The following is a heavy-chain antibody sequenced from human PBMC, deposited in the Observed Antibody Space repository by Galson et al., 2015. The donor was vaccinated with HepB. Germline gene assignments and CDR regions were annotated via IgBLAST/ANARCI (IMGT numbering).Heavy chain of an antibody. D-gene: IGHD2-2*02. CDR3: ASCSSTSCYTLGFED. V-gene: IGHV3-21*06. Sequence: SLRLSCAASGLILKSCGVNWVRQAPGKGLEWVSSISGSRSSIYYADSVKGRVTISRDNAKNSVFLQMNSLRAEDTAVYHCASCSSTSCYTLGFEDWGQGTLVTVSS. CDR2: ISGSRSSI. J-gene: IGHJ4*02. CDR1: GLILKSCG.